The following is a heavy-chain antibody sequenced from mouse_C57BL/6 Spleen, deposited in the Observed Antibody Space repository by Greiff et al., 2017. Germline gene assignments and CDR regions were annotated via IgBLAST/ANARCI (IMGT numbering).Heavy chain of an antibody. J-gene: IGHJ2*01. CDR2: ISYDGSN. CDR3: ARRGNYYGSSYGYYFDY. Sequence: EVQLQESGPGLVKPSQSLSLTCSVTGYSITSGYYWNWIRQFPGNKLEWMGYISYDGSNNYNPSLKNRISITRDTSKNQFFLKLNSVTTEDTATYYCARRGNYYGSSYGYYFDYWGQGTTLTVSS. D-gene: IGHD1-1*01. V-gene: IGHV3-6*01. CDR1: GYSITSGYY.